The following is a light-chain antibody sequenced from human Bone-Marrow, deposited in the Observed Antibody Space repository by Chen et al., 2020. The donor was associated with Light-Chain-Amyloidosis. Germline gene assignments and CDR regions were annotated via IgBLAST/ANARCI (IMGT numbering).Light chain of an antibody. V-gene: IGKV3-20*01. J-gene: IGKJ2*01. CDR2: GAS. CDR3: QQYGSSLYT. CDR1: QSVSSSY. Sequence: EIVLTQSPGTLSLSPGERATLYCRASQSVSSSYLAWYQQKPGQAPRLLIYGASSRATGIPDRFSGSGSGTDFTLTISRLEPEDFAVYYCQQYGSSLYTLGQGTKLEIK.